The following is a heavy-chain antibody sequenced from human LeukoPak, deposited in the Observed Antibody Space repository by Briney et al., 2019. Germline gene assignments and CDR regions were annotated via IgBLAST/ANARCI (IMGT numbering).Heavy chain of an antibody. J-gene: IGHJ4*02. V-gene: IGHV3-49*03. CDR3: TREYYYDTSGYDY. CDR2: IRSKPYGGTA. CDR1: GFTFGDYA. D-gene: IGHD3-22*01. Sequence: GGSLRLSCTASGFTFGDYAMSWFRQAPGKGLEWVGFIRSKPYGGTADYAASVKGRFTISRDDSKSIAYLQMNGLKTEDTAVYYCTREYYYDTSGYDYWGQGTLVTVSS.